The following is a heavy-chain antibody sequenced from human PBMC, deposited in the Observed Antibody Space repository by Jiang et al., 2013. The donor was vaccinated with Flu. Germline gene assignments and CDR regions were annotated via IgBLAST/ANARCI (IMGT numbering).Heavy chain of an antibody. V-gene: IGHV3-30*18. Sequence: QLVESGGGVVQPGGSLRLSCAASGFSFSSHGMHWVRQAPGKGLDWVAVISYDGSIKYYADSVKGRFTFSRDNSKNTLYLQMNSLKIEDTAVYYCAKDRKRLGDFYYGVDVWGQGTTVIVSS. CDR1: GFSFSSHG. D-gene: IGHD3-10*01. J-gene: IGHJ6*02. CDR3: AKDRKRLGDFYYGVDV. CDR2: ISYDGSIK.